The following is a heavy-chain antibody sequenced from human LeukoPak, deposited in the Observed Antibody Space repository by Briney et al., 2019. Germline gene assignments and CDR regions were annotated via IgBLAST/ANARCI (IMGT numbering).Heavy chain of an antibody. J-gene: IGHJ4*02. D-gene: IGHD3-10*01. CDR3: ATLTVRGVINI. CDR2: IQSKTDGGTT. Sequence: GGSLRLSCAASGFTFSNTRMNWVRQAPGKGLERVGRIQSKTDGGTTEYAAPVKGRFTISRDDSKTTLYLQMNSLKTEDTAVYYCATLTVRGVINIWGQGTLVTVSS. V-gene: IGHV3-15*01. CDR1: GFTFSNTR.